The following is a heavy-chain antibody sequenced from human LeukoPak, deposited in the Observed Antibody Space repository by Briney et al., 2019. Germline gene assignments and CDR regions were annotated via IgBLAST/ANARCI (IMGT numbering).Heavy chain of an antibody. Sequence: GGSLRLSCAVSKFSFSVYTMHWVRQAPGKGLEWVALISSYGSNKYYAESVKGRFTISRDDSKNTVYLQMNSLRAEDTAVYYCAKESGYSSGWYLDYWGQGTLVTVSS. CDR2: ISSYGSNK. CDR3: AKESGYSSGWYLDY. D-gene: IGHD6-19*01. V-gene: IGHV3-30-3*01. CDR1: KFSFSVYT. J-gene: IGHJ4*02.